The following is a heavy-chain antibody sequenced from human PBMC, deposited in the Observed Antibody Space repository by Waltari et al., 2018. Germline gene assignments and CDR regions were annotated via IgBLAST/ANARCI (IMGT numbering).Heavy chain of an antibody. V-gene: IGHV4-30-2*01. CDR3: ASYGGNSYYYYMDV. Sequence: QLQLQESGSGLVKPSQTLSLTCAVSGGSISSGGYSWSWIRQPPGKGLEWIGYIYHSGSPYYNPSLKSRVTISVDRSKNQFSLKLSSVTAADTAVYYCASYGGNSYYYYMDVWGKGTTVTVSS. CDR1: GGSISSGGYS. CDR2: IYHSGSP. D-gene: IGHD4-17*01. J-gene: IGHJ6*03.